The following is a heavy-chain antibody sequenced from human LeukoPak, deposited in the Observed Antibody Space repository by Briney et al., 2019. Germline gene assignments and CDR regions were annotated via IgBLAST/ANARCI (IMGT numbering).Heavy chain of an antibody. CDR3: ARDLVVGATPNPWDY. D-gene: IGHD1-26*01. J-gene: IGHJ4*02. CDR2: ISSSGNTI. Sequence: SGGSLRLSCAASGFTFSDYYMSWIRQAPGKGLEWVSYISSSGNTIYYADSVKGRFTISRDNAKNSLYLQMNSLRAEDTAVYYCARDLVVGATPNPWDYWGQGTLVTVSS. V-gene: IGHV3-11*04. CDR1: GFTFSDYY.